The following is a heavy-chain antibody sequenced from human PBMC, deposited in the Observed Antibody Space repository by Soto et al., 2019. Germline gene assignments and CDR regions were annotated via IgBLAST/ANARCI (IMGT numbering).Heavy chain of an antibody. J-gene: IGHJ4*02. CDR1: GGSISSSSYY. Sequence: PSETLSLTCTVSGGSISSSSYYWGWIRQPPGKGLEWIGSVYYSGSTYYNPSLKSRVTISVDTSKNQFSLKLSSVTAADTAVYYCARHRIVMGYPYYFDYWGQGTLVTVSS. CDR3: ARHRIVMGYPYYFDY. CDR2: VYYSGST. V-gene: IGHV4-39*01. D-gene: IGHD3-16*01.